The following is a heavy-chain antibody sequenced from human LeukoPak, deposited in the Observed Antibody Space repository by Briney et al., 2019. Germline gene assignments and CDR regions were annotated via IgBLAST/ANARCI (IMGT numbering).Heavy chain of an antibody. CDR1: GFTFSSYA. Sequence: GGSLRLSCAASGFTFSSYAMSWVRQAPGKGLEWVSAISGSGGSTYYAGAVKGRFTISRDNSKNTLYLQMNSLRAVDTAVYYCAKDRYDFWSGYYVVLPSSFDPWGQGTLVTVSS. CDR2: ISGSGGST. J-gene: IGHJ5*02. V-gene: IGHV3-23*01. CDR3: AKDRYDFWSGYYVVLPSSFDP. D-gene: IGHD3-3*01.